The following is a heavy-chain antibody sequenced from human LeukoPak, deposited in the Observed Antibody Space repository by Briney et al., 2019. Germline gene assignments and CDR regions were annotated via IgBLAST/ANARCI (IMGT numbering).Heavy chain of an antibody. V-gene: IGHV4-4*02. CDR3: TRESGPYCPFGH. D-gene: IGHD1-26*01. Sequence: PSETLSLTCGVSGGSITSTNWWSWVRPPPGQGLEWIGEISLTGRTNYNPSLIGRVIMSLDESRNQLSLTLTSVTAADTAMYYCTRESGPYCPFGHWGQGTLVVVPS. J-gene: IGHJ4*02. CDR2: ISLTGRT. CDR1: GGSITSTNW.